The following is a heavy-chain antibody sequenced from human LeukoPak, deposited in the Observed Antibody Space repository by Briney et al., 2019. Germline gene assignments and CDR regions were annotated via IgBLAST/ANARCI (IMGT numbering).Heavy chain of an antibody. V-gene: IGHV4-4*09. D-gene: IGHD2-2*01. CDR1: GGSISSYY. CDR2: IYTSGST. J-gene: IGHJ4*02. CDR3: ARQYSGCSSTICYSYFDY. Sequence: SETLSLTCTVSGGSISSYYWSWIRQPPGKGLEWIGYIYTSGSTNYNPSLKSRVTISVDTSKNQFSLKLSSVTAADTAVYYCARQYSGCSSTICYSYFDYWGQGTLVTVSS.